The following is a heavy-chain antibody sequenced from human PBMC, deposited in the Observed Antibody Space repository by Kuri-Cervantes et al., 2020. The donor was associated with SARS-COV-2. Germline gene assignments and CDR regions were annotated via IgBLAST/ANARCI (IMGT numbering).Heavy chain of an antibody. CDR2: ISGGGGST. V-gene: IGHV3-23*01. CDR1: GFTFTSYA. Sequence: LSLTCATSGFTFTSYAMSWVRQAPGKGLEWVSTISGGGGSTYYADSVEGRFTISRDSSKNTLYLQMNSLRAEDAAVYYCAKDVAAGTRAPPEYFQHLGQGTLVTVSS. CDR3: AKDVAAGTRAPPEYFQH. J-gene: IGHJ1*01. D-gene: IGHD6-13*01.